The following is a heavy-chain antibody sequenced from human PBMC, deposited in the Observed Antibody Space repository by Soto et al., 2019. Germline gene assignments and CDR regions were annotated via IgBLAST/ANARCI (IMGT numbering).Heavy chain of an antibody. CDR2: IIPIFGTA. V-gene: IGHV1-69*01. CDR3: ARHIAAARDIGWFDP. D-gene: IGHD6-13*01. Sequence: QVQLVQSGAEVKKPGSSVKVSCKASGGTFSSYAISWVRQAPGQGLEWMGGIIPIFGTANYAQKFQGRVTITADESTSTAYMELSSLRSEGTAVYYCARHIAAARDIGWFDPWGQGTLVTVSS. J-gene: IGHJ5*02. CDR1: GGTFSSYA.